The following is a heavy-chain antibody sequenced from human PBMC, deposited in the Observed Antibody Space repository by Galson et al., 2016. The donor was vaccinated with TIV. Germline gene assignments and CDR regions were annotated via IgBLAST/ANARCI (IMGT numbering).Heavy chain of an antibody. Sequence: LRLSCAASGFTFSSYWMSWVRQAPGKGLEWVANIKQDGSEKYSLDSVKGRFTISRDNAKNSLYLQMNSLRAEDTAVYYCARDRGFLPAGSSYWGQGTLVTVSS. V-gene: IGHV3-7*04. CDR3: ARDRGFLPAGSSY. D-gene: IGHD2-2*01. CDR1: GFTFSSYW. J-gene: IGHJ4*02. CDR2: IKQDGSEK.